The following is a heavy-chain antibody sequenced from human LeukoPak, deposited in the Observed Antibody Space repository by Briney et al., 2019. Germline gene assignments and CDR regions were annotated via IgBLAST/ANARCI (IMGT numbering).Heavy chain of an antibody. CDR2: IYYSGTT. V-gene: IGHV4-39*07. Sequence: SETLSLTCTVSGDSISSSLYYWGWIRQPPGKGLEWIGNIYYSGTTYYNPSLKSRVTMSVDTSKNQFSLSLYSVTAADTAVYYCARDLGPAYGETGDFDYWGQGTLVTVSA. CDR3: ARDLGPAYGETGDFDY. D-gene: IGHD4-17*01. J-gene: IGHJ4*02. CDR1: GDSISSSLYY.